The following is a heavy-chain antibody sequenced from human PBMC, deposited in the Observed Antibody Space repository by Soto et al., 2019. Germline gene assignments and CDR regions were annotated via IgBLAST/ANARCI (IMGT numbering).Heavy chain of an antibody. V-gene: IGHV1-69*02. CDR3: ARVEYDILTANLGGAIDY. CDR2: IIPILGIA. Sequence: GASVKVSWKASGGTFSSYTISWVRQAPGQGLEWMGRIIPILGIANYAQKFQGRVTITADKSTSTAYMELSSLRSEDTAVYYCARVEYDILTANLGGAIDYWGQGTLVTVSS. D-gene: IGHD3-9*01. J-gene: IGHJ4*02. CDR1: GGTFSSYT.